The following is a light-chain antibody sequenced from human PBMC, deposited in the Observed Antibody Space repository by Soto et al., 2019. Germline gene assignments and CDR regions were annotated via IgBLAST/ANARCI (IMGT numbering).Light chain of an antibody. CDR2: GAS. J-gene: IGKJ3*01. CDR3: QQYGSSRFT. CDR1: QSISSSY. Sequence: EIVLTQSPGTLSLSPGERATLSCRASQSISSSYLAWYQQKPGQAPRLLVYGASSRATGTPDSFSGSGSGTDFTLTISRLEPEDFAVYYCQQYGSSRFTFGPGTKVDIK. V-gene: IGKV3-20*01.